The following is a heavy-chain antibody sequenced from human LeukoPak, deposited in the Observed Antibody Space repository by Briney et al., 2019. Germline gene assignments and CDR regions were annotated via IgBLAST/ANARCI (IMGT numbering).Heavy chain of an antibody. CDR3: ARGGVPYQLSTACDY. V-gene: IGHV1-69*05. CDR2: IIPIFGTT. J-gene: IGHJ4*02. D-gene: IGHD2-2*01. Sequence: ASVKVSCKASGGTFSSYAISWVRQAPGQGLEWLGGIIPIFGTTNYAQKFQGRVTITTDESTSTAYMELSSLRSEDTAVYYCARGGVPYQLSTACDYWGQGTLVTVSS. CDR1: GGTFSSYA.